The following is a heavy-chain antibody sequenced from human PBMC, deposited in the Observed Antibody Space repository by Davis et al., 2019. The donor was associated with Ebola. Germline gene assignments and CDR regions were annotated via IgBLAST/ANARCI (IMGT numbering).Heavy chain of an antibody. Sequence: SETLSLTCTVSGGSISGDYWSWIRQPPGKGLEWIGYIHDSGSTNYNPSLKSRLTISVDTSKNQFSLKLSSVTAADTAVYYCASVPYYYGSGSPWGQGTLVTVSS. CDR2: IHDSGST. CDR3: ASVPYYYGSGSP. CDR1: GGSISGDY. D-gene: IGHD3-10*01. J-gene: IGHJ5*02. V-gene: IGHV4-59*08.